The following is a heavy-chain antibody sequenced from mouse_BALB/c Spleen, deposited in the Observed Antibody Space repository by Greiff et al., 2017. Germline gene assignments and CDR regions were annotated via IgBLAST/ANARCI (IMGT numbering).Heavy chain of an antibody. D-gene: IGHD1-1*01. CDR3: ASGSSPYYFDY. J-gene: IGHJ2*01. CDR1: GYTFTDYA. CDR2: ISTYYGDA. V-gene: IGHV1S137*01. Sequence: QVQLQQSGAELVRPGVSVKISCKGSGYTFTDYAMHWVKQSHAKSLEWIGVISTYYGDASYNQKFKGKATMTVDKSSSTAYMELARLTSEDSAIYYCASGSSPYYFDYWGQGTTLTVSS.